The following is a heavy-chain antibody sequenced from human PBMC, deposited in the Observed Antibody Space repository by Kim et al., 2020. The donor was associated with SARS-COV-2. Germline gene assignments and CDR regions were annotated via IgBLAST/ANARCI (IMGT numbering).Heavy chain of an antibody. CDR3: ARTYYYGSGRSLDY. V-gene: IGHV1-18*01. Sequence: AQKLQGRVTMTTDTSTSTAYMELRGLRSDDTAVYYCARTYYYGSGRSLDYWGQGTLVTVSS. J-gene: IGHJ4*02. D-gene: IGHD3-10*01.